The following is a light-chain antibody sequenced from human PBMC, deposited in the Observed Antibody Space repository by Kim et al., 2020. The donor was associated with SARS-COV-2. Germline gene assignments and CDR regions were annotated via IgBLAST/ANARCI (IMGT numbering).Light chain of an antibody. V-gene: IGLV1-47*01. CDR2: RNN. CDR3: AAWDDSLSGWV. J-gene: IGLJ3*02. CDR1: SSNIGSNY. Sequence: QSVLTQPPSASGTPGQRVTISCSGSSSNIGSNYVYWYQQLPGTAPKLLIYRNNQRPSGVPDRLSGSKSGTSASLAISGLRSEDEADYYCAAWDDSLSGWVFGGETQLTVL.